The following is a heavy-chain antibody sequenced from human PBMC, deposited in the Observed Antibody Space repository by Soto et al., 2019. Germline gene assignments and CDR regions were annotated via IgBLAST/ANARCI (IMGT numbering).Heavy chain of an antibody. V-gene: IGHV3-7*03. CDR1: GFTFSTYW. Sequence: GGSLRLSCSASGFTFSTYWMSWVRQAPGKGLEWVANIKQDGSEKYYVDSVKGRFTISRDNAKNTLYLQMNSLRAEDTAVYYCARDSLGYCTSTSCYWSEDYWGQGTLVTVSS. D-gene: IGHD2-2*01. CDR2: IKQDGSEK. CDR3: ARDSLGYCTSTSCYWSEDY. J-gene: IGHJ4*02.